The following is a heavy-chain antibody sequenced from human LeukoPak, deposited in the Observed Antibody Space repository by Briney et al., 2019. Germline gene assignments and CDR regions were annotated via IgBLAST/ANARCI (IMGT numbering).Heavy chain of an antibody. Sequence: RPGGSLRLSCAASGFTFSTYWMHWVRQAPGKGLVWVSRINTDGSSTSYADSVKGRFTISRDNAKNTLYLQMNSLRAEDTAVYYCAREPIAAAEKGDYWGQGTLVTVSS. J-gene: IGHJ4*02. V-gene: IGHV3-74*01. CDR3: AREPIAAAEKGDY. CDR2: INTDGSST. CDR1: GFTFSTYW. D-gene: IGHD6-13*01.